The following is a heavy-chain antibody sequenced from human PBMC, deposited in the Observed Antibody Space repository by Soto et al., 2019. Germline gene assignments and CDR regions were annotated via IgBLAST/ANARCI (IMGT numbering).Heavy chain of an antibody. J-gene: IGHJ3*02. D-gene: IGHD2-15*01. CDR3: ARDFLGVVVVAAISGAFDI. Sequence: PGGSLRLSCAASGFTFSSYGMHWVRQAPGKGLEWVAVIWYDGSNKYYADSVKGRFTISRDNSKNTLYLQMNSLRAEDTAVYYCARDFLGVVVVAAISGAFDIWGQGTMVTVSS. CDR2: IWYDGSNK. CDR1: GFTFSSYG. V-gene: IGHV3-33*01.